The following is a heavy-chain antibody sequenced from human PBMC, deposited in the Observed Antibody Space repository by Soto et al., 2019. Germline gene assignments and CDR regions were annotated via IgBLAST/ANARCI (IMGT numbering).Heavy chain of an antibody. CDR1: GYTFTGYY. V-gene: IGHV1-2*02. CDR3: ARFQLDYYYYGMDV. J-gene: IGHJ6*02. CDR2: INPNSGGT. Sequence: ASVKVSCKASGYTFTGYYMHWVRQAPGQGLEWMGWINPNSGGTNYTQKFQGRVTMTRDTSISTAYMELSRLRSDDTAVYYCARFQLDYYYYGMDVWGQGTRSPSP.